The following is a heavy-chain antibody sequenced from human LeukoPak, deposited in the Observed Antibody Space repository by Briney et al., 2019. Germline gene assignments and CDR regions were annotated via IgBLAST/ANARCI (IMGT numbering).Heavy chain of an antibody. Sequence: PGGSLRLSCAASGFTFSSYSMNWVRQAPGKGLEWVSAISGSGGSTYYADFVKGRFTISRDNSKNTLYLQMNSLRDEDTAVYYCARDGVYGGNAPRGFDYWGQGILVTVSS. J-gene: IGHJ4*02. D-gene: IGHD4-23*01. CDR3: ARDGVYGGNAPRGFDY. CDR2: ISGSGGST. V-gene: IGHV3-23*01. CDR1: GFTFSSYS.